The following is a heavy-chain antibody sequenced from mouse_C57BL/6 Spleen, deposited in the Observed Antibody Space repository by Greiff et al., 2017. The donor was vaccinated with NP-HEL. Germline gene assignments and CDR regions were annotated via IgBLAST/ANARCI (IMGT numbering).Heavy chain of an antibody. V-gene: IGHV1-26*01. CDR3: ARGGRLRPYFDV. Sequence: VQLKQSGPELVKPGASVKISCKASGYTFTDYYMNWVKQSHGKSLEWIGDINPNNGGTSYNQKFKGKATLTVDKSSSTAYMELRSLTSEDSAVYYCARGGRLRPYFDVWGTGTTVTVSS. J-gene: IGHJ1*03. CDR1: GYTFTDYY. D-gene: IGHD2-4*01. CDR2: INPNNGGT.